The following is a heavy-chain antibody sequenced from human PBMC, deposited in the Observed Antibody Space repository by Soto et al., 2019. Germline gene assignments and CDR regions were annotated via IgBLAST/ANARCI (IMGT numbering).Heavy chain of an antibody. V-gene: IGHV3-23*01. CDR3: AKVLSREYSDSLTDAFDF. CDR2: ISGTGNSK. Sequence: PWGSLRLSCEASGFSFVNHVLTWVRQAPGKVLAWVSSISGTGNSKYYAESVKGRFSTSRDSSGQTLHLQMTSLTVYDTAIYFCAKVLSREYSDSLTDAFDFWGQGAKVTVSS. D-gene: IGHD4-17*01. CDR1: GFSFVNHV. J-gene: IGHJ3*01.